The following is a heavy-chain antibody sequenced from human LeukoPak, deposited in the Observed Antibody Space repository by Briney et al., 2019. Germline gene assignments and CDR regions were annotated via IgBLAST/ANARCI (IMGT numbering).Heavy chain of an antibody. D-gene: IGHD4/OR15-4a*01. CDR3: AREVRLRYYFDY. Sequence: PSETLSLTCAVYGGSSSGYYWSWIRQPPGKGLEWIGEINHSGSTNYNPSLKSRVTISVDTSKNQFSLKLSSVTAADTAVYYCAREVRLRYYFDYWGQGTLVTVSS. CDR2: INHSGST. CDR1: GGSSSGYY. V-gene: IGHV4-34*01. J-gene: IGHJ4*02.